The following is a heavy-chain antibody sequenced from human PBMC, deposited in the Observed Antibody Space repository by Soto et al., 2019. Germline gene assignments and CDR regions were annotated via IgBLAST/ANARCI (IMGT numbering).Heavy chain of an antibody. CDR3: ARLVQYYYGSGSYYLAYDY. Sequence: PSETLSLTCTVSGGSISSYYWSWIRQPPGKGLEWIGYIYYSGSTNYNPSLKSRVTISVDTSKNQFSLKLSSVTAADTAVYYCARLVQYYYGSGSYYLAYDYWGQGTLVTVSS. CDR2: IYYSGST. CDR1: GGSISSYY. V-gene: IGHV4-59*01. J-gene: IGHJ4*02. D-gene: IGHD3-10*01.